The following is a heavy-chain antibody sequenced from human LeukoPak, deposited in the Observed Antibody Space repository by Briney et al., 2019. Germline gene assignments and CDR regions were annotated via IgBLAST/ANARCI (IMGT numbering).Heavy chain of an antibody. CDR3: AKGLHSSSWNDAFDI. CDR1: GFSFSTYA. V-gene: IGHV3-30*04. D-gene: IGHD6-13*01. J-gene: IGHJ3*02. Sequence: GKSLRLSCAASGFSFSTYAMHWVRQAPGKGLGWVAVISYDGSNKYYADSVKGRFTISRDNSDNTLYMQMNSLRVEDTAVYYCAKGLHSSSWNDAFDIWGQGTTVTVSS. CDR2: ISYDGSNK.